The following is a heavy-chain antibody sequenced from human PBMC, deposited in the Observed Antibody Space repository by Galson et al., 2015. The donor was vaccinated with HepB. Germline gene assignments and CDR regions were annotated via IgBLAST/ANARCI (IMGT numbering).Heavy chain of an antibody. V-gene: IGHV1-46*01. CDR1: GYTFTIYY. CDR3: ARSSSSWHYFDY. CDR2: INPRGGST. Sequence: SVKVSCKASGYTFTIYYMHWVRQAPGQGLAWMGIINPRGGSTSYAQGFQGRVTMTRDTSTSTVYMELSSLRSEDTAVYYCARSSSSWHYFDYWGQGTLVTVSS. D-gene: IGHD6-13*01. J-gene: IGHJ4*02.